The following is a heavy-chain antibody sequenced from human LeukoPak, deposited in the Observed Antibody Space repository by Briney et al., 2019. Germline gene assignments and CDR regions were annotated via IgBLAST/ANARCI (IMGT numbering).Heavy chain of an antibody. CDR1: GGSISSYY. CDR2: IYYSGST. D-gene: IGHD5-12*01. Sequence: PSETLSLTCTVSGGSISSYYWSWIRQPPGKGLEWIGYIYYSGSTNYNPSLKSRVTISVDTSKNQFSLKLSSVTAADTAVYYCARLGSGYDPSEPEFDYWGQGTLVTVSS. J-gene: IGHJ4*02. CDR3: ARLGSGYDPSEPEFDY. V-gene: IGHV4-59*08.